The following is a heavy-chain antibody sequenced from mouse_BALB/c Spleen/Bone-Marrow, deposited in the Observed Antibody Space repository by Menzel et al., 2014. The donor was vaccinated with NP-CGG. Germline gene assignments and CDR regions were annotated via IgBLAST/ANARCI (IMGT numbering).Heavy chain of an antibody. CDR2: ISGGGSYT. Sequence: EVQRVESGGGLVKSGGSLKLSRAASGFTFNNYGMSWVRQTPEKRLEWVATISGGGSYTFYPDSVKGRFTISRDNAKNDLYLQLSSLRSEDTALYYCARHAYYDQTEVSFVYWGQGTLVTVSA. CDR1: GFTFNNYG. CDR3: ARHAYYDQTEVSFVY. D-gene: IGHD2-4*01. J-gene: IGHJ3*01. V-gene: IGHV5-9-2*01.